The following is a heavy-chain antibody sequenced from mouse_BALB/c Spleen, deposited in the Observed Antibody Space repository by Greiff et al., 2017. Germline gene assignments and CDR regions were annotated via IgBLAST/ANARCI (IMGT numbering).Heavy chain of an antibody. Sequence: EVKLLESGPGLVKPSQSLSLTCSVTGYSITSGYYWNWIRQFPGNKLEWMGYISYDGSNNYNPSLKNRISITRDTSKNQFFLKLNSVTTEDTATYYCARGGYHAYYYAMDYWGQGTSVTVSS. CDR3: ARGGYHAYYYAMDY. CDR1: GYSITSGYY. CDR2: ISYDGSN. J-gene: IGHJ4*01. D-gene: IGHD2-2*01. V-gene: IGHV3-6*02.